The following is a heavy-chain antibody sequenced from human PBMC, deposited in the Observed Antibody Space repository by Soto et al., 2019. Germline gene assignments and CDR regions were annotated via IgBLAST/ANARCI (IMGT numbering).Heavy chain of an antibody. CDR2: IYYSGST. CDR3: ARGASYYDFWSGYSPRFYYYGMDV. V-gene: IGHV4-59*01. Sequence: SETLSLTGTVSGGSISSYYWSWIRQPPGKGLEWIGYIYYSGSTNYNPSLKSRVTISVDTSKNQFSLKLSSVTAADTAVYYCARGASYYDFWSGYSPRFYYYGMDVWGQGTTVTVSS. CDR1: GGSISSYY. D-gene: IGHD3-3*01. J-gene: IGHJ6*02.